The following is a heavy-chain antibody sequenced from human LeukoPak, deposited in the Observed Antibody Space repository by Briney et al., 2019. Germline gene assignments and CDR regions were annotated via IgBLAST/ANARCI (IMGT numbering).Heavy chain of an antibody. V-gene: IGHV1-69*05. Sequence: GASVKVSCKASGGTFSSYAISWVRQAPGQGLEWMGRIIPIFGTANYAQKFQGRVPINTDESTSTAYMELSSLRSEDTAVYYCARDRRVGIAARPHYSYYMDVWGKGTTVTVSS. CDR2: IIPIFGTA. D-gene: IGHD6-6*01. J-gene: IGHJ6*03. CDR3: ARDRRVGIAARPHYSYYMDV. CDR1: GGTFSSYA.